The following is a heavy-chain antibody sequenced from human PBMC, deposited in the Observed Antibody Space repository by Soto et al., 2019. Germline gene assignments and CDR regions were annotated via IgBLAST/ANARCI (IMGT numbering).Heavy chain of an antibody. CDR2: ISSSSSTI. D-gene: IGHD6-13*01. Sequence: GGSLRLSCAASGFTFSSYSMNWVRQAPGKGLEWVSYISSSSSTIYYADSVKGRFTISRDNAKNSLYLQMNSLRAEDTAVYYCARELIAAAGICWFDPWGQGTLVTVSS. V-gene: IGHV3-48*01. J-gene: IGHJ5*02. CDR1: GFTFSSYS. CDR3: ARELIAAAGICWFDP.